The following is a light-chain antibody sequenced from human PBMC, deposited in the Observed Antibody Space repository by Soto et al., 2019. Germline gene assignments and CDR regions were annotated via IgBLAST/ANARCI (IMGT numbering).Light chain of an antibody. J-gene: IGKJ1*01. V-gene: IGKV1-5*01. CDR3: QQYKSYSRT. CDR2: DAS. Sequence: DIQMTQSPSTLSASVGDRVTITCRASQSISSWLAWYQQKPGKAPKLLIYDASSLESGVPSRFSGSGSGTEFTLTISSLQPDDFATYYCQQYKSYSRTFGQVTKVEIK. CDR1: QSISSW.